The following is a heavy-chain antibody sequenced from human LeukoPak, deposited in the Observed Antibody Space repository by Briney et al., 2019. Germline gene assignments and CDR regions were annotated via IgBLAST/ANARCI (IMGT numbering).Heavy chain of an antibody. J-gene: IGHJ4*02. CDR2: ISWNSGSI. D-gene: IGHD3-16*02. Sequence: PGGSLRLSCAASGFTFDDYAMHWVRQAPGKCLEWVSGISWNSGSIGYADSVKGRFTISRDNAKNSLYLQMNSLRAEDTALYYCAKDKKGSYRPFDYWGQGTLVTVSS. CDR1: GFTFDDYA. CDR3: AKDKKGSYRPFDY. V-gene: IGHV3-9*01.